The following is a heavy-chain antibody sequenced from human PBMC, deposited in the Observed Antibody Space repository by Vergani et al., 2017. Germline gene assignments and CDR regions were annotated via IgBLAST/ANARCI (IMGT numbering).Heavy chain of an antibody. D-gene: IGHD5-12*01. CDR3: ARGVRDIVATKGVDYFDY. CDR1: GGSISSYY. CDR2: IYYSGST. Sequence: QVQLQESGPGLVKPSETLSLTCTVSGGSISSYYWSWIRQPPGKGLEWIGYIYYSGSTNYNPSLKSRVTISVDTSKNLFSLKLSSVTAADTAVYYCARGVRDIVATKGVDYFDYWGHGTLVTVSS. J-gene: IGHJ4*01. V-gene: IGHV4-59*01.